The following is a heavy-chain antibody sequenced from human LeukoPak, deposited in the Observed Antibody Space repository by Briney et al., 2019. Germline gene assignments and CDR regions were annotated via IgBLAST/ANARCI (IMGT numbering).Heavy chain of an antibody. J-gene: IGHJ3*02. V-gene: IGHV3-23*01. CDR3: AKVRLVFWRGHGPLGDVFDI. Sequence: PGGSLRLSCAASGFTFSSYAMSWVRQAPGKGLEWVSAISGSGGSTYYADSVKGRFTISRDNSKNTLYLQMNSLRAEDTAVYYCAKVRLVFWRGHGPLGDVFDIWAKGTMVPVFS. CDR2: ISGSGGST. D-gene: IGHD3-3*01. CDR1: GFTFSSYA.